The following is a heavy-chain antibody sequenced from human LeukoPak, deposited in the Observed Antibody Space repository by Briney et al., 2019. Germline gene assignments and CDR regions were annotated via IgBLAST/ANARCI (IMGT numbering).Heavy chain of an antibody. CDR3: ARTKAVAGTYYFDY. J-gene: IGHJ4*02. Sequence: PSEILSLTYTVSSGSISTYYWSWIRQPPGRGLEWIGYIYYSGSTNYNPSLKSRVTISVDTSKNQFSLKLTSVTAADTAVYYCARTKAVAGTYYFDYWGQGTLVTVS. D-gene: IGHD6-19*01. CDR2: IYYSGST. V-gene: IGHV4-59*01. CDR1: SGSISTYY.